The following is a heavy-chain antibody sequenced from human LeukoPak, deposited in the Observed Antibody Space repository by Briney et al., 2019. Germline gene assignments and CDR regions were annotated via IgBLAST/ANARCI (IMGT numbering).Heavy chain of an antibody. CDR3: ARGKSDIDF. J-gene: IGHJ4*02. CDR1: GFTFSTYW. CDR2: IKYDGSEK. V-gene: IGHV3-7*01. Sequence: GGSLRLSCAASGFTFSTYWMSWVRQAPGKGLEWVASIKYDGSEKYYVDSVKGRFTISRDNAKNSLYLQMSSLRAEDTAVHYCARGKSDIDFWGQGTLVTVSS. D-gene: IGHD2-21*02.